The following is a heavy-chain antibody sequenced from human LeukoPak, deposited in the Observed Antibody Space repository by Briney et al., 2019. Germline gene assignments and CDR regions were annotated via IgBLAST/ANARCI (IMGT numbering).Heavy chain of an antibody. J-gene: IGHJ6*03. CDR2: TYYRSKWYN. D-gene: IGHD6-13*01. CDR3: AREGGDSSSWSRYYYYYYMDV. V-gene: IGHV6-1*01. CDR1: GDSVSSNSAA. Sequence: SQTLSLTCAISGDSVSSNSAAWNWIRQSPSRGLEWLGRTYYRSKWYNDYAVSVKSRITINPDTSKNQFSLQLNSVTPEDTAVYYCAREGGDSSSWSRYYYYYYMDVWGTGTTVTISS.